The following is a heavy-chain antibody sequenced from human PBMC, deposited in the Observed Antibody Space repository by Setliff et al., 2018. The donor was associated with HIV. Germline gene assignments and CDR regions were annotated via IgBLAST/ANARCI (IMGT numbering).Heavy chain of an antibody. J-gene: IGHJ6*03. V-gene: IGHV1-18*01. CDR2: ISAYNGNT. CDR1: GYTFTSYG. Sequence: RASVKVSCKASGYTFTSYGISWVRQAPGQGLEWMGWISAYNGNTNYAQKLQGRVTMTTDTSTSTAYMELRSLRSDDTAVYYCARAATPNWGYHYYYYMDVWGKGTTVTVSS. D-gene: IGHD7-27*01. CDR3: ARAATPNWGYHYYYYMDV.